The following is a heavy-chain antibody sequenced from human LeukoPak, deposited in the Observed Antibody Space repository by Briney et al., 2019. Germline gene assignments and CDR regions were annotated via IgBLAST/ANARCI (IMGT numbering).Heavy chain of an antibody. CDR2: ISAYNGNT. D-gene: IGHD6-13*01. CDR1: GYTFTSYG. Sequence: GASVTVSCKASGYTFTSYGISWVRQAPGQGLEWMGWISAYNGNTNYAQKLQGRVTMTTDTSTSTAYMELRSLRSDDTAVYYCARMVAAAGLNWFDPWGQGTLVTVSS. V-gene: IGHV1-18*01. J-gene: IGHJ5*02. CDR3: ARMVAAAGLNWFDP.